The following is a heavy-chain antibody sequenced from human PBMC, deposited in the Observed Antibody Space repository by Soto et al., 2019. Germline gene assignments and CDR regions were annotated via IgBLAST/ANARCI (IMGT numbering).Heavy chain of an antibody. Sequence: GGSLRLSCAASGFTFSNYALHWVRQAPGRGLDWVAVISYDGGNKYYAESVKGRFTISRDDSKNTLYLQMNSLRAEDTAVYYCAREYYDILTGTFDYWGQGTLVTVSS. D-gene: IGHD3-9*01. CDR3: AREYYDILTGTFDY. V-gene: IGHV3-30-3*01. CDR1: GFTFSNYA. J-gene: IGHJ4*02. CDR2: ISYDGGNK.